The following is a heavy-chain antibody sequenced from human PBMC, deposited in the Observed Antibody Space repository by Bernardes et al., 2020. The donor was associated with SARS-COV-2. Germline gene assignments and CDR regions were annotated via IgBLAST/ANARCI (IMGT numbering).Heavy chain of an antibody. D-gene: IGHD3-16*01. Sequence: SVKVSCKAAGGTFSSYGVNWVRQAPGQGLEWMGRIIPMHGITKYAQKFQGRVTITADKSTSTAYMELSSLRSEDTAVYYCARDDREGWNYVLTSDWGQGTLVTVSS. J-gene: IGHJ4*02. CDR2: IIPMHGIT. V-gene: IGHV1-69*04. CDR3: ARDDREGWNYVLTSD. CDR1: GGTFSSYG.